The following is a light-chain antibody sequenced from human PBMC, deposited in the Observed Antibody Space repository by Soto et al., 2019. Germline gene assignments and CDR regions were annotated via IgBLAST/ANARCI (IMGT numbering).Light chain of an antibody. CDR1: QSFGNY. CDR3: QQYANSPRT. V-gene: IGKV3-20*01. J-gene: IGKJ2*01. CDR2: GAS. Sequence: EIVLTQSPGTLSLSPGERATLSCRASQSFGNYLAWYQQRPDQAPRLLIYGASGRGTGIPDRISGSGSGTDFTLTISRLEPEDFAVYYCQQYANSPRTFGQGTKVQIK.